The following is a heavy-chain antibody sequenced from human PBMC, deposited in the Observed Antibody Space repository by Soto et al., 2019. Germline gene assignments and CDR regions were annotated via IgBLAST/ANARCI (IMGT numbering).Heavy chain of an antibody. CDR1: GDSVSSNSAA. Sequence: SQTLSLTCAISGDSVSSNSAAWNWIRQSPSRGLEWLGRAYYRSQWYYDSAVSVRSRITVIPDTSKNQFSPQLNSVTPEDTAVYYCTKQKGDIRTYNGMDVWGQGTTVTVSS. CDR3: TKQKGDIRTYNGMDV. J-gene: IGHJ6*02. V-gene: IGHV6-1*01. D-gene: IGHD2-21*02. CDR2: AYYRSQWYY.